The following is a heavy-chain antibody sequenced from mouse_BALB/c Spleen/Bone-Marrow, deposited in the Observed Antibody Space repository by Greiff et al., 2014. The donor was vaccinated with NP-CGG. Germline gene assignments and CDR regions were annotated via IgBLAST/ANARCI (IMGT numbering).Heavy chain of an antibody. J-gene: IGHJ2*01. V-gene: IGHV14-3*02. CDR1: GFNIKDTY. CDR2: IDPANGNS. D-gene: IGHD1-1*01. Sequence: VQLQQSGAELVKPGASVKLSCTASGFNIKDTYMHWVKQRPDQGLEWIGRIDPANGNSKYDPKFQGKATITADTSSNTAYLQLSSLTSEDTAVYYCAFITTVVEYYFDYWGQGTTLTVSS. CDR3: AFITTVVEYYFDY.